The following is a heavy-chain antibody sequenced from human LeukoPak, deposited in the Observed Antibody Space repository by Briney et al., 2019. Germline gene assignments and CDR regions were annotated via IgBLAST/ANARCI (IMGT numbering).Heavy chain of an antibody. CDR3: ARGGRYSSSWAKFYYYYGMDV. CDR1: GGSISSYY. V-gene: IGHV4-4*09. J-gene: IGHJ6*02. Sequence: SETLSLTCTVSGGSISSYYWSWIRQPPGKGLEWIGYIYTSGSTNSNPSLKSRVTISVDTSKNQFSLKLSSVTAADTAVYYCARGGRYSSSWAKFYYYYGMDVWGQGTTVTVSS. CDR2: IYTSGST. D-gene: IGHD6-13*01.